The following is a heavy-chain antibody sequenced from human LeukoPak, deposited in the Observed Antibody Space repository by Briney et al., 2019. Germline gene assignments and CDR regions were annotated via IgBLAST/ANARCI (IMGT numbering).Heavy chain of an antibody. Sequence: SVKVSCKASGGTFSSYAISWVRQAPGQGLEWMGGIIPIFGTANYAQKFQGRVTITADESTSTAYMELSSLRSEDTAEYYCAKLPTRGYSYGFFYYYGMDVWGQGTTVTVSS. CDR2: IIPIFGTA. CDR3: AKLPTRGYSYGFFYYYGMDV. V-gene: IGHV1-69*13. J-gene: IGHJ6*02. D-gene: IGHD5-18*01. CDR1: GGTFSSYA.